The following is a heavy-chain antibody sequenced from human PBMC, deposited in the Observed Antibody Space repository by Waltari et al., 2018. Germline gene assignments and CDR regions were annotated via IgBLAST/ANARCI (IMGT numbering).Heavy chain of an antibody. Sequence: QLQLQESGPGLVKPSETLSLTCTVSGGSISSSSYSWGWIRQPPGKGLEWLGSIYYSGSTSYKPSLKSRVTISVDTSKNQFSLKLNSVTAADTAVYYCARQYSSSWVWFDPWGQGTLVTVSS. J-gene: IGHJ5*02. CDR3: ARQYSSSWVWFDP. V-gene: IGHV4-39*01. CDR2: IYYSGST. D-gene: IGHD6-13*01. CDR1: GGSISSSSYS.